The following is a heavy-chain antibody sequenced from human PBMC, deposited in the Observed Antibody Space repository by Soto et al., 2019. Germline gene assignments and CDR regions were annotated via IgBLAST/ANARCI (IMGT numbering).Heavy chain of an antibody. J-gene: IGHJ6*02. CDR1: GFTFSNAW. CDR3: TTDSKWAGWYGDGDAFALQYGDSVYYYYGMDV. CDR2: IKSKTDGGTT. Sequence: GGSLRLSCAASGFTFSNAWMNWVRQAPGKGLEWVGRIKSKTDGGTTDYAAPVKGRFTISRDDSKNTLYLQMNSLKTEDTAVYYCTTDSKWAGWYGDGDAFALQYGDSVYYYYGMDVWGQGTTVTVSS. D-gene: IGHD4-17*01. V-gene: IGHV3-15*07.